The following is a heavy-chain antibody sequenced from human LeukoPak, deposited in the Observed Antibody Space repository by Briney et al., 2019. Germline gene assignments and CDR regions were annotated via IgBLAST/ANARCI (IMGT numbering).Heavy chain of an antibody. J-gene: IGHJ4*02. V-gene: IGHV3-33*01. D-gene: IGHD1-26*01. CDR1: GFTFSSYG. CDR3: ARGRSGSALDY. CDR2: IWYDGSNK. Sequence: GGSLRLSCAASGFTFSSYGMHWVRQAPGEGLEWVAVIWYDGSNKYYADSVKGRFTISRDNSKNTLYLQMNSLRAEDTAVYYCARGRSGSALDYWGQGTLVTVSS.